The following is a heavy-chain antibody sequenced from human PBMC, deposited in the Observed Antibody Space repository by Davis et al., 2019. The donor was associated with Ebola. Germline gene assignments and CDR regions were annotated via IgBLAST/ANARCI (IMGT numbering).Heavy chain of an antibody. V-gene: IGHV1-18*01. CDR1: GYTFTSYG. CDR2: ISAYNGNT. Sequence: ASVKVSCKASGYTFTSYGISWVRQAPGQGLEWMGWISAYNGNTNYAQKFQGRVTITADESTSTAYMELSSLRSEDTAVYYCARAHSSGYYPYYFDYWGQGTLVTVSS. CDR3: ARAHSSGYYPYYFDY. J-gene: IGHJ4*02. D-gene: IGHD3-22*01.